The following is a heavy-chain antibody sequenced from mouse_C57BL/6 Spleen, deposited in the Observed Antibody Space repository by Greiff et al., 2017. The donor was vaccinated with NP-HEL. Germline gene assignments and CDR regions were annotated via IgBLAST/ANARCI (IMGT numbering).Heavy chain of an antibody. J-gene: IGHJ3*01. D-gene: IGHD2-4*01. CDR3: ARQIYYDYDVNFSFAY. CDR2: LSSGGSYP. Sequence: EVKLMESGGDLVKPGGSLKLSCAASGFTFSSYGMSWVRQTPDKRLEWVATLSSGGSYPYYPDRVKGRFTISRDNAKNTLYLQMSSLKSEDTAMYYCARQIYYDYDVNFSFAYWGQGTLVTVSA. V-gene: IGHV5-6*01. CDR1: GFTFSSYG.